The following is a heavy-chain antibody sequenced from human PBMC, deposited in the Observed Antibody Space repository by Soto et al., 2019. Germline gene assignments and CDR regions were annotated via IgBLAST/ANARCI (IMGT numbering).Heavy chain of an antibody. CDR2: ISGDGINT. D-gene: IGHD1-26*01. Sequence: QIQLVESGGDGVPPGKSLRLSCAASGFNFGFFGMHWVRQAPGKGLEWVAFISGDGINTQYADSVRGRFTLSRDYSRKTMYLQMDSLRDEDTALYYCARGNLSFDFDSWGLGTLVTVSS. CDR1: GFNFGFFG. CDR3: ARGNLSFDFDS. J-gene: IGHJ4*01. V-gene: IGHV3-30*03.